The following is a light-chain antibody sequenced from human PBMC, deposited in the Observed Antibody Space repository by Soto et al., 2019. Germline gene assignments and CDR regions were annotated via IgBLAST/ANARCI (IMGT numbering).Light chain of an antibody. CDR1: QGMRND. CDR3: LQDYNYPWT. V-gene: IGKV1-6*01. Sequence: AIQMTQSPSSLSASVGDIVTITCRASQGMRNDSGWYQQKPGKAPKLLIYAASSLQSVVPSRFSGSGSGTDFTLTISSLQPEDFATYYCLQDYNYPWTFGQGTKVEIK. CDR2: AAS. J-gene: IGKJ1*01.